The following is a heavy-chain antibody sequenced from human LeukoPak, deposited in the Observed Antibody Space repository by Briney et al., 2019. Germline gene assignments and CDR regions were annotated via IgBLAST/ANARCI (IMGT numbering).Heavy chain of an antibody. V-gene: IGHV4-4*07. D-gene: IGHD6-13*01. J-gene: IGHJ4*02. CDR3: ARLLPGIAAAGTGSDY. Sequence: SETLSLTCTVSGGSISSYYWSWIRQPAGKGLEWIGRIYTSGSTNYNPSLKSRVTMSVDMSKNQFSLKLSSVTAADTAVYYCARLLPGIAAAGTGSDYWSQGTLVTVSS. CDR2: IYTSGST. CDR1: GGSISSYY.